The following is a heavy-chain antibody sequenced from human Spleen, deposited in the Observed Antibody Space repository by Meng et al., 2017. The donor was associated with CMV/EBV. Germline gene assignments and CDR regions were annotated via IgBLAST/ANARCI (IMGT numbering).Heavy chain of an antibody. J-gene: IGHJ4*02. CDR3: TREDHCGGDCYTV. Sequence: KASGYTFTEYYMHWVRQAPGQGLEWMGWINPNSGGTKFARKFQGRVTMTRDTSISTVYMFLSNLRSDDTAVYYCTREDHCGGDCYTVWGQGTLVTVSS. CDR2: INPNSGGT. CDR1: GYTFTEYY. V-gene: IGHV1-2*02. D-gene: IGHD2-21*01.